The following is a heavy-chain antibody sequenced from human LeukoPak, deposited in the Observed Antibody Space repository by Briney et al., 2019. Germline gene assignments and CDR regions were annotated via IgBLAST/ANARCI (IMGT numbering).Heavy chain of an antibody. J-gene: IGHJ4*02. CDR1: GFTFSNYA. CDR2: IRFDGTNK. Sequence: GGSLRLSCAASGFTFSNYAMHWVRQAPGKELEWLALIRFDGTNKYYADSVRGRFTISRDNSKNTLSLQMSSLRAEDTAVYYCARSAYCSGGACYSKTFDYWGQGTLVTVSS. D-gene: IGHD2-15*01. CDR3: ARSAYCSGGACYSKTFDY. V-gene: IGHV3-30*02.